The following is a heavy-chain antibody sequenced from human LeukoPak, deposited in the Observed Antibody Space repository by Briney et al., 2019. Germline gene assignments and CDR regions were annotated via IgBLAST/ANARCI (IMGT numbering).Heavy chain of an antibody. D-gene: IGHD2-8*02. V-gene: IGHV1-58*01. CDR3: AAVPNANAWYWDDAFDI. CDR1: GFTFTTSA. Sequence: SVKVSCTASGFTFTTSAVQWVRQARGQRLEWVGRIVVGSGNTDHAQKFQGRLTITRDISTSTAYMEMSSLTTDDTAVYYCAAVPNANAWYWDDAFDIWGQGTMVTVSS. CDR2: IVVGSGNT. J-gene: IGHJ3*02.